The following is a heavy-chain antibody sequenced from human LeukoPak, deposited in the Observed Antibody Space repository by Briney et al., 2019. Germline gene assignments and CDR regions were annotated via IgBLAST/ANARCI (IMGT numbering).Heavy chain of an antibody. V-gene: IGHV4-59*11. CDR3: ARELYSSSSDWFDP. Sequence: SETLSLTCTVSGGSISSHYWSWIRQPPGKGLEWIGYIYYSGSTNYNPSLKSRVTKSVDTSKNQFSLKLSSVTAADTAVYYCARELYSSSSDWFDPWGQGTLVTVSS. CDR1: GGSISSHY. CDR2: IYYSGST. J-gene: IGHJ5*02. D-gene: IGHD6-6*01.